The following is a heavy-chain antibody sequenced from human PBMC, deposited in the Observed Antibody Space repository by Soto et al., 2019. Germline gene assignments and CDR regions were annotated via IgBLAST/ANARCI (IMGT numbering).Heavy chain of an antibody. J-gene: IGHJ3*02. CDR3: ATDYYDSSCYPKAFDI. CDR1: GYTLTELS. Sequence: ASVKVSCKVSGYTLTELSMHWVRQAHGKGLEWMGGFDPEDGETIYAQKFQGRVTMTEDTSTDTAYMELSSLRSEDTAVYYCATDYYDSSCYPKAFDIWGQGTMVTVSS. CDR2: FDPEDGET. D-gene: IGHD3-22*01. V-gene: IGHV1-24*01.